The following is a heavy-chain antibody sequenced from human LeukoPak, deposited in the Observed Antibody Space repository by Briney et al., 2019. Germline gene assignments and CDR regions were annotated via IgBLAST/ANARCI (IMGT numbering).Heavy chain of an antibody. J-gene: IGHJ4*02. Sequence: SETLSLTCTVSGASISTYYWSWIRQPPGKGLEWIGYIYYSGSTSYNPSLKSRGTISVDTSKTQFSLMLSSVTAADTAVYYCARGYSSSWYYFDYWGQGTLVTVSA. D-gene: IGHD6-13*01. CDR3: ARGYSSSWYYFDY. CDR2: IYYSGST. CDR1: GASISTYY. V-gene: IGHV4-59*01.